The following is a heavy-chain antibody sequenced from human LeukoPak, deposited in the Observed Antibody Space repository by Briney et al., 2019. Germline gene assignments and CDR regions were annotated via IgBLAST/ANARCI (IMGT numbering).Heavy chain of an antibody. V-gene: IGHV3-53*01. J-gene: IGHJ3*02. Sequence: GGSLRLSCAASGFTFSSNYMSWVRQAPGKGLEWVSVIYSGGSTYCADSVKGRFTISRDNSKNTLYLQMNSLRAEDTAVYYCAREGGSYLGRAFDIWGQGTMVTVSS. CDR2: IYSGGST. CDR3: AREGGSYLGRAFDI. CDR1: GFTFSSNY. D-gene: IGHD1-26*01.